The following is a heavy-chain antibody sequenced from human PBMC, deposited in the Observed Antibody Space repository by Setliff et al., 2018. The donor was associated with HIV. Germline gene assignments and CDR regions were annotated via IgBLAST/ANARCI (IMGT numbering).Heavy chain of an antibody. CDR2: IYSSGST. V-gene: IGHV4-39*02. CDR3: ARSFSGRYFWSGYYTGPDPKGENAFDI. D-gene: IGHD3-3*01. Sequence: PSETLSLTCTVSGDSISTDNYHWGWIRQPPGKGLEWIGRIYSSGSTYYQPSLQGRVSMSIDSSKNHFSLSLRYVTAADTAVYYCARSFSGRYFWSGYYTGPDPKGENAFDIWGQGTMVTVS. J-gene: IGHJ3*02. CDR1: GDSISTDNYH.